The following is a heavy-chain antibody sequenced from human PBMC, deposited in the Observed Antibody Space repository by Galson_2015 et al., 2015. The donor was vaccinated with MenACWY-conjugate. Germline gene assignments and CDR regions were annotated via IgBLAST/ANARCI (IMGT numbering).Heavy chain of an antibody. J-gene: IGHJ6*03. CDR1: GFTFTGYE. CDR3: ARVGTWIHQYFYYVDV. CDR2: ISKSGSPI. V-gene: IGHV3-48*03. Sequence: SLRLSCAASGFTFTGYEFNWVRQAPGKGLEWLSYISKSGSPIYYAVSVKGRFTISRANIQKSLFLEMNSLRAGDTGIYYCARVGTWIHQYFYYVDVWGKGTTVTVSS. D-gene: IGHD5-18*01.